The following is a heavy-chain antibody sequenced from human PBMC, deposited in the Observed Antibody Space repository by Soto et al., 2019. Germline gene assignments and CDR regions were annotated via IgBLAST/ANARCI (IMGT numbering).Heavy chain of an antibody. CDR2: INAGNGNT. J-gene: IGHJ6*02. CDR3: ARDPGPYYDILTGYYIYYYGMDV. Sequence: GASVKVSCKVSGYTFTSYAMHWVRQAPGQRLEWMGWINAGNGNTKYSQKFQGRVTITRDTSASTAYMELSSLRSEDTAVYYCARDPGPYYDILTGYYIYYYGMDVWGQGTTVTVSS. V-gene: IGHV1-3*01. CDR1: GYTFTSYA. D-gene: IGHD3-9*01.